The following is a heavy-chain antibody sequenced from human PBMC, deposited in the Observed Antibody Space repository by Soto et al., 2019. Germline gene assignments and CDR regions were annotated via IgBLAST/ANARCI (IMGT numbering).Heavy chain of an antibody. D-gene: IGHD6-13*01. CDR3: ARGFGGGAAGTELGY. J-gene: IGHJ4*02. V-gene: IGHV1-18*04. CDR1: GYTFTSYG. CDR2: ISAYNGNT. Sequence: QVQLVQSGAEVKKPGASVKVSCKASGYTFTSYGISWVRQAPGQGLEWMGWISAYNGNTNYAQKHQGRVTMTTDTSTSTGYRELRSLRSDDRAVYYCARGFGGGAAGTELGYWGQGTLVTVSS.